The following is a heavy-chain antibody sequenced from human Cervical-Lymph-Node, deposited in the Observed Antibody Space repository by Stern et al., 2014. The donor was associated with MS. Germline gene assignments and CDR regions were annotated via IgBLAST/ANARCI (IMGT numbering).Heavy chain of an antibody. CDR2: IIPLLVTP. D-gene: IGHD3-9*01. V-gene: IGHV1-69*11. Sequence: QDQLVQSGAEVKKPGSSVKVSCKSSGDTSKNVPISWVRQAPGQGLEWMGGIIPLLVTPHYAEKFQSRVTITADGSTGTVYMEMSSLRSEDTAVYYCAREDAVTGLDYWGQGTLVTVSS. J-gene: IGHJ4*02. CDR1: GDTSKNVP. CDR3: AREDAVTGLDY.